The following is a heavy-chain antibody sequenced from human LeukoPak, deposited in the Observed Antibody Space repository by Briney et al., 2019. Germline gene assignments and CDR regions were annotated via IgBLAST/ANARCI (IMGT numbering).Heavy chain of an antibody. CDR1: GFTFSDYY. D-gene: IGHD3-22*01. V-gene: IGHV3-11*03. Sequence: SGGSLRLSCAASGFTFSDYYMSWIRQAPGKGLEWVSYISSSSGYTNYADPVKGRFTISRDNAKNSLYLQMNSLRAEDTAVYYCAGSYDSGGYYYFNWGQGTLVTVSS. CDR3: AGSYDSGGYYYFN. CDR2: ISSSSGYT. J-gene: IGHJ4*02.